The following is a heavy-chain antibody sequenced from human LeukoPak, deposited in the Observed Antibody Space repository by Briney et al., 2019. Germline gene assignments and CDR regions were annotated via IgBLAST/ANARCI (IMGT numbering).Heavy chain of an antibody. V-gene: IGHV3-74*01. Sequence: GGSLRLSCAASGFTFSSYWMHCVRQAPGKGLVWVSRINSDGSSTSYADSVKGRFTISRDNAKNTLYLQMNSLRAEDTAVYYCARDRNPFGSGSRIDYWGQGTLVTVSS. J-gene: IGHJ4*02. CDR3: ARDRNPFGSGSRIDY. D-gene: IGHD3-10*01. CDR1: GFTFSSYW. CDR2: INSDGSST.